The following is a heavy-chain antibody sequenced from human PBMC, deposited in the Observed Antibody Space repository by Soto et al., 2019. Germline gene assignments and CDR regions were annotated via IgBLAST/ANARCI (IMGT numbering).Heavy chain of an antibody. CDR1: GYTFTSYD. J-gene: IGHJ3*02. CDR2: MNPNSGNT. D-gene: IGHD3-10*01. Sequence: ASVKVSCKASGYTFTSYDINWVRQATGQGLEWMGWMNPNSGNTGYAQKFQGRVTMSRNTSISTAYMELSSLRSEDTAVYYCASKFGELLADAFDIWGQGTMVTVSS. CDR3: ASKFGELLADAFDI. V-gene: IGHV1-8*01.